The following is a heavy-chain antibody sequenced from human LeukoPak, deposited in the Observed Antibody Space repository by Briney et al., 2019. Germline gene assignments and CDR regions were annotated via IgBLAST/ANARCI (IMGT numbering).Heavy chain of an antibody. D-gene: IGHD3-22*01. J-gene: IGHJ4*02. CDR3: ARDQGENYDSSGYYPY. V-gene: IGHV3-64*01. CDR2: ISSNGGST. CDR1: GFAFSSYA. Sequence: GGSLRLSCAASGFAFSSYAMHWVRQAPGKGLEYVSAISSNGGSTYYANSVKGRFTISRDNGKNSLYLQMNSLRAEDTAVYYCARDQGENYDSSGYYPYWGQGTLVTVSS.